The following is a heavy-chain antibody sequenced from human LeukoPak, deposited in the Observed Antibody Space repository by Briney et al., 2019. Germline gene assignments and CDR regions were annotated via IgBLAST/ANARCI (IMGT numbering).Heavy chain of an antibody. J-gene: IGHJ3*02. CDR2: IYYSGST. D-gene: IGHD1-7*01. Sequence: SETLSLTCTVSGGSISSGGYYWSWIRQHPGKGLEWIGYIYYSGSTYYNPSLKGRVTISVDTSKNQFSLKLSSVTAADTAVYYCARVVAGWNYEATSAFDIWGQGTMVTVSS. CDR1: GGSISSGGYY. CDR3: ARVVAGWNYEATSAFDI. V-gene: IGHV4-31*03.